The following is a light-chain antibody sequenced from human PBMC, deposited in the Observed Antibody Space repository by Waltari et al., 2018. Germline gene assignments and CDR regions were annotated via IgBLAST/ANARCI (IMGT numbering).Light chain of an antibody. CDR3: QKYVNLPAT. CDR2: DAS. CDR1: QSVGKY. J-gene: IGKJ1*01. Sequence: EIDLTQSPGPLSLSPGQRATLSCRASQSVGKYLAWYQQKPGQAPRLLIYDASTRATGIPDRFSGSGSGTDFSLTISRLEPEDFAVYYCQKYVNLPATFGQGTKVEIK. V-gene: IGKV3-20*01.